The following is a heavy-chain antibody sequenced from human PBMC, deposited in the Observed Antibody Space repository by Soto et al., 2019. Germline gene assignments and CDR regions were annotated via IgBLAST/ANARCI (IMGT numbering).Heavy chain of an antibody. CDR1: GFTFSSYA. CDR2: ISYDGSNK. D-gene: IGHD5-18*01. J-gene: IGHJ6*02. V-gene: IGHV3-30-3*01. Sequence: GGSLRLSCAASGFTFSSYAMHWVRQAPGKGLEWVAVISYDGSNKYYADSVKGRFTISRDNSKNTLYLQMNSLRAEDTAVYYCARDRIQLWFSYGMDVWGQGTTVTVSS. CDR3: ARDRIQLWFSYGMDV.